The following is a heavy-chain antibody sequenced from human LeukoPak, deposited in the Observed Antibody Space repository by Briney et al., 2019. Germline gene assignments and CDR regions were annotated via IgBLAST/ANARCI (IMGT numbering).Heavy chain of an antibody. Sequence: KSSETLSLTCTVSGGSISSYYWSWIRQPPGKGLEWIGYIYYSGSTNYNPSPKSRVTISVDTSKIQFSLRLSSVTAADTAVYYCARVYCSSTSCSFDYWGQGTLVTVSS. V-gene: IGHV4-59*08. CDR1: GGSISSYY. J-gene: IGHJ4*02. CDR2: IYYSGST. D-gene: IGHD2-2*01. CDR3: ARVYCSSTSCSFDY.